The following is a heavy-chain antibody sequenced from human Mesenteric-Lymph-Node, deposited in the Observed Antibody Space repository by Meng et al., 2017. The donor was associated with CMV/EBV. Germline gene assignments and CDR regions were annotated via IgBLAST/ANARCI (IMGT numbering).Heavy chain of an antibody. CDR2: IYTSGST. CDR1: GGSISSYY. V-gene: IGHV4-4*07. CDR3: ARDRRGYCSSTSCYRVFDY. D-gene: IGHD2-2*01. J-gene: IGHJ4*02. Sequence: SETLSLTCTVSGGSISSYYWSWIRQPAGKGLEWIGRIYTSGSTNYNPSLKSRVTMSVDTSKNQFSLKLSSVTAADTAVYYCARDRRGYCSSTSCYRVFDYWGQGTLVTVSS.